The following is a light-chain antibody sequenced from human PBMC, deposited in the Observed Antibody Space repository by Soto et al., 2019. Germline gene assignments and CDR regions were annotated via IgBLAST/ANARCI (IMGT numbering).Light chain of an antibody. CDR1: QSISSW. Sequence: DIQMTQSPSTLSASVGDRVTITCRASQSISSWLAWYQQKPGKAPKLLIYDASSLESGVPSRFSGSGSGTEFTLTISSLQPDDFAIYYCQQYNSYSTWTFGQGTKVDIK. CDR2: DAS. CDR3: QQYNSYSTWT. V-gene: IGKV1-5*01. J-gene: IGKJ1*01.